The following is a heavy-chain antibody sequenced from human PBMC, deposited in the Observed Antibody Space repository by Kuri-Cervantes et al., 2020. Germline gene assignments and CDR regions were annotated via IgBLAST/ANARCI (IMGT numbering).Heavy chain of an antibody. CDR3: ARGNWLFDAFDI. J-gene: IGHJ3*02. D-gene: IGHD3-9*01. CDR2: IDRRGST. Sequence: SETLSLTCAVYGGSFSGYYWSWIRQPPGKGLEWIGEIDRRGSTNYNPSLKSRVTISVETSKNQFSLNLSSVTAAATAVYYCARGNWLFDAFDIWGQGTMVTVSS. V-gene: IGHV4-34*01. CDR1: GGSFSGYY.